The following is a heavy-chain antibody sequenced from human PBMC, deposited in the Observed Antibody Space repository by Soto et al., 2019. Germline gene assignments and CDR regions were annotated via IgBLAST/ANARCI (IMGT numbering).Heavy chain of an antibody. J-gene: IGHJ4*02. V-gene: IGHV3-49*03. CDR2: IRSKSNGGTT. CDR3: AMDTSGYNYYFDH. D-gene: IGHD3-22*01. Sequence: PGGSLRLSCTTSGFTFGDYAMSWFRQAPGKGLELVGFIRSKSNGGTTEYGASVKGRFTISRDDSRSIAYLQMNSLKTEDTAVYYCAMDTSGYNYYFDHWGQGTLVTVSS. CDR1: GFTFGDYA.